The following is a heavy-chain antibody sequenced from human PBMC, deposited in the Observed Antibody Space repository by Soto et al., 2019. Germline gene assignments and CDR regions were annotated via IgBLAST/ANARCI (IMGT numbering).Heavy chain of an antibody. D-gene: IGHD2-21*02. V-gene: IGHV3-49*03. CDR1: GFTFGDYA. CDR3: TRDQVIVVVTAADAFDI. J-gene: IGHJ3*02. Sequence: GGSLRLSCTASGFTFGDYAMSWFRQAPGKGLEWVGFIRSKAYGGTTEYAASVKGRFTISRDDSKSIAYLQMNSLKTEDTAVYYCTRDQVIVVVTAADAFDIWGQGTMVTVSS. CDR2: IRSKAYGGTT.